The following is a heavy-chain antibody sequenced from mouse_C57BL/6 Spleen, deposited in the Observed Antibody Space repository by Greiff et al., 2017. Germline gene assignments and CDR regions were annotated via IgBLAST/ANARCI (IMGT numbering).Heavy chain of an antibody. D-gene: IGHD2-4*01. CDR2: INPSNGGT. J-gene: IGHJ4*01. CDR3: ARVDDYGGAMDY. V-gene: IGHV1-53*01. CDR1: GFTFNSYW. Sequence: QVQLQQSGTDLVKPGASVKLSCTASGFTFNSYWMHWVKQRPGQGLEWIGNINPSNGGTNSNEKFKSQATLTVDKSSSTAYMQLSSLTSEDAAFYYCARVDDYGGAMDYWGQGTSVTVSS.